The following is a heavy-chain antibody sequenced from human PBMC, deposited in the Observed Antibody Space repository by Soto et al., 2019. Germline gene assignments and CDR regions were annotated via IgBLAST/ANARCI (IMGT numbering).Heavy chain of an antibody. D-gene: IGHD5-12*01. J-gene: IGHJ5*02. V-gene: IGHV3-33*01. CDR2: IFYDGSRK. Sequence: QVQLVESGGGVVQPGRSLRLSCAASGFTFSTYGIHWVRQAPGKGLEWVAAIFYDGSRKFYTDSVKGRFTISRDNSKNTVYLQMNGLRAEDTAVYYCARDQAEIVAAPIDGNALSHWFDPWGQGTLVTVSS. CDR3: ARDQAEIVAAPIDGNALSHWFDP. CDR1: GFTFSTYG.